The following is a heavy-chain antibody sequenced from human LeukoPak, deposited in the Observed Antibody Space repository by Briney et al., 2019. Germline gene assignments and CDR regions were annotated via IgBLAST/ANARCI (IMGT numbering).Heavy chain of an antibody. Sequence: PGRSLRLSCAASGFTFSSYGMHCVRQAPGKGLEWVAVISYDGSNKYYADSVKGRFTISRENSKNTLYLQMNSLRAEDTAVYYCAKDRGSSSGCYCYYGMDVWGQGTTVTVSS. CDR2: ISYDGSNK. CDR3: AKDRGSSSGCYCYYGMDV. D-gene: IGHD6-6*01. J-gene: IGHJ6*02. V-gene: IGHV3-30*18. CDR1: GFTFSSYG.